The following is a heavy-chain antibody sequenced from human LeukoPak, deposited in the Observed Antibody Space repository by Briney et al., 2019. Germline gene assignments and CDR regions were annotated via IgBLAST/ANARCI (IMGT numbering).Heavy chain of an antibody. J-gene: IGHJ4*02. V-gene: IGHV1-18*04. CDR2: VSPYTGHT. CDR1: GYTFRSYA. CDR3: ARESDYGGNYYYLDS. Sequence: ASVKVSCKASGYTFRSYALTWGRQAPGQGLEWMGWVSPYTGHTEYAQTFQGRVTMTADTSTTTSYLELRSLRSDATAMYFCARESDYGGNYYYLDSWGKGTLVTVSS. D-gene: IGHD4-23*01.